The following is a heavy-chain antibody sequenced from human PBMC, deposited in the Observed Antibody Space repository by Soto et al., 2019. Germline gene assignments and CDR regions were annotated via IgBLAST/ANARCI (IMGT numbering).Heavy chain of an antibody. D-gene: IGHD3-10*01. V-gene: IGHV4-39*01. CDR3: ARRERYYGSPGWFDP. Sequence: SETLSLTCSVSGGSISSFTYYWGWIRQPPGKGLEWIGTVYYNENTYYNPSLKSRVTITVDTAKNQFSLNLRSVTAADTAIYFFARRERYYGSPGWFDPWGPGTLVTVSS. J-gene: IGHJ5*02. CDR1: GGSISSFTYY. CDR2: VYYNENT.